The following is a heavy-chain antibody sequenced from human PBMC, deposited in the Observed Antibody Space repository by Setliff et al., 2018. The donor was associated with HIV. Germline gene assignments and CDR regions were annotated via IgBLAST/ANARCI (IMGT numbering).Heavy chain of an antibody. V-gene: IGHV4-39*01. CDR3: ARQSCGSGGSCYPWFDP. D-gene: IGHD2-15*01. CDR2: ISYSGST. J-gene: IGHJ5*02. CDR1: GVSISSRSYY. Sequence: KTSETLSLTCTVSGVSISSRSYYWGWIRQPPGKGLEWIGSISYSGSTYDNPSLKSRVTISVDTSKNQFSLKLSSVTAADTAVYYCARQSCGSGGSCYPWFDPWGQGTLVTVSS.